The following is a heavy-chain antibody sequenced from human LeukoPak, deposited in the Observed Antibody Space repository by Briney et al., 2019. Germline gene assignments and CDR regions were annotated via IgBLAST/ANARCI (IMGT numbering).Heavy chain of an antibody. V-gene: IGHV3-9*01. CDR2: ISWNSGSI. D-gene: IGHD6-13*01. CDR1: GFTFDDYA. Sequence: GGSLRLSCAASGFTFDDYAMHWVRQAPGKGLEWVSGISWNSGSIGYADSVEGRFTISRDNAKNSLYLQMNSLRPEDTALYYCAKDMVKQQLVLGNWFDPWGQGTLVTVSS. CDR3: AKDMVKQQLVLGNWFDP. J-gene: IGHJ5*02.